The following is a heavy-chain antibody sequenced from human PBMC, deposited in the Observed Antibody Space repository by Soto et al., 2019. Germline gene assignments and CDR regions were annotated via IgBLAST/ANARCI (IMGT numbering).Heavy chain of an antibody. J-gene: IGHJ4*02. Sequence: PSETLSLTCTVSGGSISSYYWSWIRQSPGKGLEWIGYIYYSGSTNYNPSLKSRVTISVDTSKNQFSLKLSSVTAADTAVYYCARDTGTTFDYWGQGTLVTVS. D-gene: IGHD1-7*01. CDR1: GGSISSYY. CDR3: ARDTGTTFDY. CDR2: IYYSGST. V-gene: IGHV4-59*01.